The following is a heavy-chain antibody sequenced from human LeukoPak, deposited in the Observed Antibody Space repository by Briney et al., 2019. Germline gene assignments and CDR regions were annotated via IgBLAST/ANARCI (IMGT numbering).Heavy chain of an antibody. D-gene: IGHD2-15*01. CDR3: SSWDYYYGMDV. J-gene: IGHJ6*02. CDR2: IYYSGST. CDR1: GGSISSYY. V-gene: IGHV4-39*01. Sequence: TSETLSLTCTVSGGSISSYYWGWIRQPPGKGLEWIGSIYYSGSTYYNPSLKSRVTISVDTSKNQFSLKLSSVTAADTAVYYCSSWDYYYGMDVWGQGTTVTVSS.